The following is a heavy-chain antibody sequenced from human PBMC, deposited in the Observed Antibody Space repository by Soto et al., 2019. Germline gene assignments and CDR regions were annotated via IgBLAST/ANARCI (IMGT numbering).Heavy chain of an antibody. CDR3: ARGLLRVTMVRGVIFGYDAFDI. Sequence: ASVKVSCKASGYTFTSYYVHWVRQAPGQGLEWMGWINPNSGGTNYAQKFQGWVTMTRDTSISTAYMELSRLRSDDTAVYYCARGLLRVTMVRGVIFGYDAFDIWG. J-gene: IGHJ3*02. D-gene: IGHD3-10*01. V-gene: IGHV1-2*04. CDR2: INPNSGGT. CDR1: GYTFTSYY.